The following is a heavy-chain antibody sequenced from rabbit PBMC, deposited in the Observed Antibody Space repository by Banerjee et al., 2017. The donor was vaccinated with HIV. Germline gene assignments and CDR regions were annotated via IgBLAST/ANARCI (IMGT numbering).Heavy chain of an antibody. Sequence: QEQLEESGGDLVQPEGSLTLTCTASGSDISSNCMCWVRQAPGKGLEWIACIYGGSSGRSYYASWAKGRFTISKTSSTTVTLQMTSLTVADTATYFCARPFANSSGYYTLDLWGQGTLVTVS. CDR2: IYGGSSGRS. V-gene: IGHV1S45*01. CDR3: ARPFANSSGYYTLDL. J-gene: IGHJ3*01. D-gene: IGHD1-1*01. CDR1: GSDISSNC.